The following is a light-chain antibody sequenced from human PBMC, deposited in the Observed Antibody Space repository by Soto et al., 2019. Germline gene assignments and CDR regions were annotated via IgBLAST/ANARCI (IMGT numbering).Light chain of an antibody. V-gene: IGLV3-21*01. J-gene: IGLJ3*02. CDR3: QVWDISSGHVV. CDR1: NIGSKS. CDR2: YDS. Sequence: SYELTQPPSVSVAPGKTASVACGGSNIGSKSVHWYQKKSGQAPVLVMYYDSDRPSGIPERFSGSNSGNTATLTISRVEAGXXXXXXCQVWDISSGHVVFGGGTKVTVL.